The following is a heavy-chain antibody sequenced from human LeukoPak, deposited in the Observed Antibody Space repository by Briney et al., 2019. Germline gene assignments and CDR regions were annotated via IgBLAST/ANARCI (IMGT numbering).Heavy chain of an antibody. D-gene: IGHD1-26*01. CDR1: GFSFSGYS. CDR2: ISGTSDYI. Sequence: GGSLRLSCAASGFSFSGYSMNWVRQAPGEGLEWLSSISGTSDYIYYADSLRGRFTVSRDNARNSLYLQMNSLRAEDTAVYYCVRDGGMTQQRRFFFDYWGRGILVTVSS. J-gene: IGHJ4*02. CDR3: VRDGGMTQQRRFFFDY. V-gene: IGHV3-21*01.